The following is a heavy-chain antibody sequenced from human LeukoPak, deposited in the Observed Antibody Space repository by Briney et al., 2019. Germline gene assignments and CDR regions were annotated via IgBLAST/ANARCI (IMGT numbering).Heavy chain of an antibody. J-gene: IGHJ3*02. CDR2: VFYSGPT. CDR1: GDSIDSYY. D-gene: IGHD2-15*01. V-gene: IGHV4-59*01. CDR3: ASGYCSGGSCYEYPDAFDI. Sequence: SETLSLTCTVSGDSIDSYYWSWIRQPPGEGLQWIGYVFYSGPTNYDASLKSRVAISVDRSKNQFSLKLSSVTAADTAVYYCASGYCSGGSCYEYPDAFDIWGQGTMVTVSS.